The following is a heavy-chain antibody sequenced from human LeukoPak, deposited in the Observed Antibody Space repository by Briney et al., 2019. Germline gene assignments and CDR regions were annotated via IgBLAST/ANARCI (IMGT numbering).Heavy chain of an antibody. CDR2: INPNSGGT. Sequence: GASVKVSCKASGYTFTGYYMHWVRQAPGQGLEWMGWINPNSGGTNYAQKFQGRVTMTRDTSISTAYMELSRLRSDDTAVYYCARAQQRRGGDWFDPWGQGTLVTVSS. CDR3: ARAQQRRGGDWFDP. J-gene: IGHJ5*02. CDR1: GYTFTGYY. D-gene: IGHD3-16*01. V-gene: IGHV1-2*02.